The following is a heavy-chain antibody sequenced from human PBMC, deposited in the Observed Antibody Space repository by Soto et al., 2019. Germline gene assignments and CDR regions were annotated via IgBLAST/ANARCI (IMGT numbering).Heavy chain of an antibody. J-gene: IGHJ4*02. D-gene: IGHD4-17*01. CDR3: ASHGDKDY. Sequence: SETLSLTCTVSGGSISSYYWSWIRQPPGKGLEWIGYIYYSGSTNYNPSLKSRVTISVDTSKNQFSLKLSSVTAADTAVYYCASHGDKDYWGQGTLVTVSS. CDR2: IYYSGST. V-gene: IGHV4-59*01. CDR1: GGSISSYY.